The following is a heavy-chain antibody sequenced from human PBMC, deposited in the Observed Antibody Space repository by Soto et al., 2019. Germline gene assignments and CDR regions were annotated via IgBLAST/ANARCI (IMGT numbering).Heavy chain of an antibody. V-gene: IGHV1-69*01. CDR1: GGTFSSYA. CDR2: IIPIFGTA. D-gene: IGHD3-22*01. Sequence: QVQLVQSGAEVKKPGSSVKVSCKASGGTFSSYAISWVRQAPGQGLEWMGGIIPIFGTANYAQKFQGRVTITADESTSTAYLELSSLRSEDTAVYYCARRCGYYYDSSGPCCYWGQGTLVTVSS. CDR3: ARRCGYYYDSSGPCCY. J-gene: IGHJ4*02.